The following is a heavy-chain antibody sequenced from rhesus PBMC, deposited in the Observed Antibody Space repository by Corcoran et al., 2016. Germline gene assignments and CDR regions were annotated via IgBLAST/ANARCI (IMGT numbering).Heavy chain of an antibody. D-gene: IGHD4-23*01. V-gene: IGHV3-10*01. CDR2: INPNGGTT. Sequence: VQLQESGGGLVQPGGSLSLSCAASGLTFSDDYMEWIRQAPGQGLEWVGQINPNGGTTFLMDSGKGRFTISRDNAKNTLYLQINSLKIEDTAVYYCTRRPYSNYDEGYYWGQGVLVTVSS. CDR3: TRRPYSNYDEGYY. CDR1: GLTFSDDY. J-gene: IGHJ4*01.